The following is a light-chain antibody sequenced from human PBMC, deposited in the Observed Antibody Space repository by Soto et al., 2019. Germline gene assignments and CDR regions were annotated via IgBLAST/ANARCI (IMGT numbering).Light chain of an antibody. CDR3: SSYTSSSTYG. Sequence: QSVLTQPASVSGSPGQSIPISCTGTSSDVGGYNYVSWYQQHPGKAPKLMIYDVSNRPSGVFNRFSGSKSGNTASLTISGLQAEDEADYYCSSYTSSSTYGFGTGTKVTVL. V-gene: IGLV2-14*01. CDR2: DVS. J-gene: IGLJ1*01. CDR1: SSDVGGYNY.